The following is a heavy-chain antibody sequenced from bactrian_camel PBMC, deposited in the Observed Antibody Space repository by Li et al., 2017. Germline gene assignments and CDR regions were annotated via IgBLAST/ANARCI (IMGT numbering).Heavy chain of an antibody. CDR3: AADAKAVRRGTGLGDITT. D-gene: IGHD5*01. CDR2: TLIGSGIT. J-gene: IGHJ4*01. Sequence: HVQLVESGGGSVQAGGSLRLSCAASGHSHSTRSMAWFRQAPGKERDGVAATLIGSGITYYADSVKGRFTISEDNSKNTLYLQMDSLKPGDTAIYYCAADAKAVRRGTGLGDITTGARGPRSPSP. CDR1: GHSHSTRS. V-gene: IGHV3S53*01.